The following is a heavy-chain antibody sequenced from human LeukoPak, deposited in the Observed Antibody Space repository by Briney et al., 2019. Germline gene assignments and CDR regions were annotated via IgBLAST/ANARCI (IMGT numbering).Heavy chain of an antibody. Sequence: GGSLRLSCAASGFTVSSNYMSWVRQAPGKGLEWVSVIYSGGSTYYADSVKGRFTISRDNSKNTLYLQMNSLRAEDTAVYYCARAVDLYYYDSIGYLVWYYWGQGTLVTVSS. CDR3: ARAVDLYYYDSIGYLVWYY. V-gene: IGHV3-53*01. J-gene: IGHJ4*02. CDR1: GFTVSSNY. CDR2: IYSGGST. D-gene: IGHD3-22*01.